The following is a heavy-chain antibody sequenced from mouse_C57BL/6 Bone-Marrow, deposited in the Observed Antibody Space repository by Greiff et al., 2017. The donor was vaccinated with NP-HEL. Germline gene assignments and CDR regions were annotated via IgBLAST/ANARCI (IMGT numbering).Heavy chain of an antibody. D-gene: IGHD2-2*01. CDR3: ARWLRRGAPLIGYAMDY. Sequence: EVKLMESGAELVKPGASVKLSCTASGFNIKDYYMHWVKQRTEQGLEWIGRIDPEDGETKSAPKFQGKATITADTSSNTAYLQLSSLTSEDTAVYYCARWLRRGAPLIGYAMDYWGQGTSVTVSS. J-gene: IGHJ4*01. CDR1: GFNIKDYY. CDR2: IDPEDGET. V-gene: IGHV14-2*01.